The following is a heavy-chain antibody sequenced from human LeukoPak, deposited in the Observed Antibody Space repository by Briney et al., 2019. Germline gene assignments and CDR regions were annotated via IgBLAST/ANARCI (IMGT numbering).Heavy chain of an antibody. D-gene: IGHD3-16*01. V-gene: IGHV3-9*01. J-gene: IGHJ4*02. Sequence: TGRSLRLSCAASGFTFDDYAMHWVRQAPGKGLEWVSGISWNSGSVGYADSVKGRFTISRDNAKNSLYLQMNSLRVDGTAVYFCVRGGGIFDDWGKGTLVTVSS. CDR3: VRGGGIFDD. CDR1: GFTFDDYA. CDR2: ISWNSGSV.